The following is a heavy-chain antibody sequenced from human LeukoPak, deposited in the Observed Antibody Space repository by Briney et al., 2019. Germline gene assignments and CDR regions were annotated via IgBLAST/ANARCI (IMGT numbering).Heavy chain of an antibody. V-gene: IGHV1-69*13. J-gene: IGHJ6*02. CDR3: ARSTVRPYYYYGMDV. Sequence: SVKLSCKASGCTFSSYYISWVRQAPGQGLEWMGGIIPIFGTANYAQKFQGRVTITADESTSTAYMELSSLRSEDTAVYYCARSTVRPYYYYGMDVWGQGTTVTVSS. CDR1: GCTFSSYY. D-gene: IGHD4-17*01. CDR2: IIPIFGTA.